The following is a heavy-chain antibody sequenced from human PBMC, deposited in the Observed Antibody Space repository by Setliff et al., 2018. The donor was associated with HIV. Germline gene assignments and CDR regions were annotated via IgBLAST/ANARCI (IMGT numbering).Heavy chain of an antibody. Sequence: SETLSLTCTVSNGSISSSSYFWGWIRQPPGKGLEWIGNIFYSGSTYYNPSLKSRVLISVDTSKNQFSLNLSSVTAADTAVYYCVGSTIAAAVYYYYYYMDVWGKGTTVTVSS. V-gene: IGHV4-39*01. CDR1: NGSISSSSYF. CDR2: IFYSGST. J-gene: IGHJ6*03. CDR3: VGSTIAAAVYYYYYYMDV. D-gene: IGHD6-13*01.